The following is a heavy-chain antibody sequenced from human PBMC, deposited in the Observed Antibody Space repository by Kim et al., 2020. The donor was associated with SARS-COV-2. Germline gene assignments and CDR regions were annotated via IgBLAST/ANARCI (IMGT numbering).Heavy chain of an antibody. D-gene: IGHD3-9*01. CDR1: GFNFPIHC. Sequence: GGSLRLSCAASGFNFPIHCMHWVRQAPGKGLEWVAFLWHDGSDKFYADSVTGRFTISRDNSENMLYLQMNSLRGEDTAVYYCAKDLLSLTGSFDYWGQGSLVPVSS. V-gene: IGHV3-30*02. J-gene: IGHJ4*02. CDR2: LWHDGSDK. CDR3: AKDLLSLTGSFDY.